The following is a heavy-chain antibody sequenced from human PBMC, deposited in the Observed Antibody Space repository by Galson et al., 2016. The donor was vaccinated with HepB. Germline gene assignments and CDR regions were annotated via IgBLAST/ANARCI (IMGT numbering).Heavy chain of an antibody. J-gene: IGHJ4*02. CDR1: GYSFTNYW. V-gene: IGHV5-51*01. CDR3: ARLDSSGAYSDY. CDR2: IYPGDSDT. D-gene: IGHD3-22*01. Sequence: QSGAEVKKPGESLKISCRGSGYSFTNYWIGWVRQMSGKGLEWMGRIYPGDSDTRYSPSFQGQVSISADKSISTAYLQWSSLRASDTAMYYCARLDSSGAYSDYWGQGTRVTVSS.